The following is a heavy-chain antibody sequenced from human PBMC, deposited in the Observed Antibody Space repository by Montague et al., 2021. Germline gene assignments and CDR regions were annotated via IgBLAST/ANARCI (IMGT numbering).Heavy chain of an antibody. Sequence: SRSLSFSASGFPISSWAMSWVRQAPGKGLECVSIINASGGKTHYADSVTGRFTISRDRSKNTLYLQMDSLRVEDTAVYYCANFRQSVEMDVWGQGTRVTVSS. D-gene: IGHD3-3*01. V-gene: IGHV3-23*01. J-gene: IGHJ6*02. CDR3: ANFRQSVEMDV. CDR2: INASGGKT. CDR1: GFPISSWA.